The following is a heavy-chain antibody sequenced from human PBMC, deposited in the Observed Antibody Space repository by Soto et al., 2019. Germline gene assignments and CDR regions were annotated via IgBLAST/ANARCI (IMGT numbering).Heavy chain of an antibody. J-gene: IGHJ4*02. CDR2: MYYSGGS. Sequence: QVQLQEWGPGLVKPSGTLSLTCTVSGASMNNYYGSWVRQPPGKGLEWIGYMYYSGGSNSNPSLKGRVTISVDTSKNQISLKLTSVTAADTAVYYCVRSGHSFGGVMWGQGTLVTVSS. CDR1: GASMNNYY. V-gene: IGHV4-59*01. CDR3: VRSGHSFGGVM. D-gene: IGHD3-16*01.